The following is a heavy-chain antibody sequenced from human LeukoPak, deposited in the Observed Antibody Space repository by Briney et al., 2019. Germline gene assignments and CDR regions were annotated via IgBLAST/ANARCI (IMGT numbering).Heavy chain of an antibody. D-gene: IGHD2-15*01. CDR3: AKGRCSGGSCYGRGFDY. CDR1: GFTFDTYA. V-gene: IGHV3-23*01. J-gene: IGHJ4*02. Sequence: GGSLRLSCAASGFTFDTYAMSWVRQAPGKGLEWVSGLSGSGGSTYYADSVKGRFTISRENAKNTLYLQMNSLRAEDTAVYYCAKGRCSGGSCYGRGFDYWGQGTLVTVSS. CDR2: LSGSGGST.